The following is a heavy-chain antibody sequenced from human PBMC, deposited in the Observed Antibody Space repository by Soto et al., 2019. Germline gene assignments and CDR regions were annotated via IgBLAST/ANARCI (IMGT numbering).Heavy chain of an antibody. CDR1: GGSISSGDYY. J-gene: IGHJ3*02. D-gene: IGHD5-18*01. V-gene: IGHV4-30-4*01. CDR2: IYYSGST. Sequence: QVQLQESGPGLVKPSQTLSLTCTVSGGSISSGDYYWSWIRQPPGKGLEWIGYIYYSGSTYYNPSLKSRVTISVDTSKNQFSLKLSSVTAADTAVYYCVRGEDRIQLWSGDDAFDIWGQGTMVTVSS. CDR3: VRGEDRIQLWSGDDAFDI.